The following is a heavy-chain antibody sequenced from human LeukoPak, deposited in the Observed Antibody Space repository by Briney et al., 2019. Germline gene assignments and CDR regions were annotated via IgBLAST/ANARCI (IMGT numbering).Heavy chain of an antibody. CDR1: GGTFSSYA. D-gene: IGHD3-22*01. J-gene: IGHJ3*02. V-gene: IGHV1-69*05. Sequence: SVKVSCKASGGTFSSYAISWVRQAPGQGLEWMGGIIPIFGTANYAQKFQGRVTITTDESTSTAYMELSSLRFEDTAVYYCASWYYYDSSARPSAFDIWGQGAMVTVSS. CDR3: ASWYYYDSSARPSAFDI. CDR2: IIPIFGTA.